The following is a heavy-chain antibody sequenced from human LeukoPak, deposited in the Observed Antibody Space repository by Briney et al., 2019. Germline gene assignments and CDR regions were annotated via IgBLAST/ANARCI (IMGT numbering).Heavy chain of an antibody. CDR1: GFTFSSYA. Sequence: PGGSLRLSCAASGFTFSSYAMSWVRQAPGKGLEWVSAISGSGGSTYYADSVKGRFTFSRDNSNNALYLQMNSLRAEDTAVYYCAKGQLWFGEFDYWGQGTLVTVSS. J-gene: IGHJ4*02. CDR2: ISGSGGST. V-gene: IGHV3-23*01. D-gene: IGHD3-10*01. CDR3: AKGQLWFGEFDY.